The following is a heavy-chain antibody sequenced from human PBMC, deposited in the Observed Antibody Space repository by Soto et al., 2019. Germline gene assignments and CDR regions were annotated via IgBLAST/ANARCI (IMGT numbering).Heavy chain of an antibody. CDR1: GFSFNNYG. CDR3: AGDNDCNGHYNVFDY. Sequence: QVQVVESGGGVVQPGRSLRLSCVASGFSFNNYGMHWVRQAPGKGLEWVAVLWYDGRRKYYADSVKGRFTISRDTSMNTLDLQMNRLGAQDTAVYYCAGDNDCNGHYNVFDYLGQGTLVTVSS. V-gene: IGHV3-33*01. CDR2: LWYDGRRK. J-gene: IGHJ4*01. D-gene: IGHD4-17*01.